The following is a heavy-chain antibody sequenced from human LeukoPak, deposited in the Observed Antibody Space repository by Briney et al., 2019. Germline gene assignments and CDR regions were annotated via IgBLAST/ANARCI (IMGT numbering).Heavy chain of an antibody. D-gene: IGHD3-10*01. J-gene: IGHJ4*02. V-gene: IGHV4-34*01. CDR3: AGDGSGSYFGY. Sequence: PSETLSLTCAVYGGSLSGYYWSWIRQPPGKGLEWIGEINHSGSTNYNPSLKSRVTISVDTSKNQFSLKLSSVTAADTAVYYCAGDGSGSYFGYWGQGTLVTVSS. CDR1: GGSLSGYY. CDR2: INHSGST.